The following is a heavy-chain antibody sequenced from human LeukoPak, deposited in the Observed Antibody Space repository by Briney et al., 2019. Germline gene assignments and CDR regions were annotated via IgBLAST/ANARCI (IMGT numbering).Heavy chain of an antibody. J-gene: IGHJ5*02. CDR1: GFTFSSHG. D-gene: IGHD3-9*01. Sequence: TGGSLRLSCAASGFTFSSHGINWVRQAPGKGLEWVSGISPSCSISYYADSVKGRFTISRDNSKNTVSLQMNSLRAEDTALYYCARDLDLGAFDGWGQGTLVTVSS. CDR2: ISPSCSIS. CDR3: ARDLDLGAFDG. V-gene: IGHV3-23*01.